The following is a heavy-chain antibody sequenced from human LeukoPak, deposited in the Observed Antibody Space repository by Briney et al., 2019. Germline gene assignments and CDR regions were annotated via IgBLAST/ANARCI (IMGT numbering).Heavy chain of an antibody. CDR2: INSDGSST. CDR3: ARDGYYDFWSGSYFDY. V-gene: IGHV3-74*01. D-gene: IGHD3-3*01. CDR1: GFTFSSYL. Sequence: GGSLRLSCAASGFTFSSYLMHWVRQAPGKGLVWVSRINSDGSSTSYADSVKGRFTISRDNAKNTLYLQMNSLRAEDAAVYYCARDGYYDFWSGSYFDYWGQGTLVTVSS. J-gene: IGHJ4*02.